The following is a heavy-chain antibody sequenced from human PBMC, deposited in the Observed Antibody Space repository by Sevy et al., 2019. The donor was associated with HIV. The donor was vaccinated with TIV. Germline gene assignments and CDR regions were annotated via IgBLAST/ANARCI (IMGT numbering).Heavy chain of an antibody. CDR3: ARGPGYYDSGSWLDP. J-gene: IGHJ5*02. Sequence: GGSLRLSCAASGFTLSNYEMNWVRQVPGKGLEWVASITRSGTTMNYAGSVKGRFTISRDTPNSVYLQMNSLRGDDTGVYFCARGPGYYDSGSWLDPWGQGTLVTVSS. CDR1: GFTLSNYE. V-gene: IGHV3-48*03. D-gene: IGHD3-16*01. CDR2: ITRSGTTM.